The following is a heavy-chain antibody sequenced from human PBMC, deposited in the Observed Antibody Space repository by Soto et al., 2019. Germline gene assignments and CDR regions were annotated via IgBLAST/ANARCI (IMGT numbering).Heavy chain of an antibody. CDR3: ARRARPDFYYMDV. J-gene: IGHJ6*03. D-gene: IGHD6-6*01. CDR2: ISSNGVGT. Sequence: EVQLAESGGGLAQPGGSLRLSCAVSGFTLSGYAMDWVRQAPGKGLEYVSGISSNGVGTYYANSVQGRFTISRDNSNNTVYRQMGSLRPEDMAVYYCARRARPDFYYMDVWGKGTTVTVSS. V-gene: IGHV3-64*01. CDR1: GFTLSGYA.